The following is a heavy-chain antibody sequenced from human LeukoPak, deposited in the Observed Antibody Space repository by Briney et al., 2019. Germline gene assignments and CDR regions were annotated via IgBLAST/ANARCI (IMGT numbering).Heavy chain of an antibody. V-gene: IGHV4-34*01. Sequence: SETLSLTCAVYGGSFSGYYWSWIRQPPGKGLEWIGEINHRGSTNYNPSLKSRVTISVDTSKNQFSLKLSSVTAADTAVYYCASGPGLGRPHPTLDLFDIWGQGTMVTVSS. J-gene: IGHJ3*02. CDR1: GGSFSGYY. CDR3: ASGPGLGRPHPTLDLFDI. D-gene: IGHD1-1*01. CDR2: INHRGST.